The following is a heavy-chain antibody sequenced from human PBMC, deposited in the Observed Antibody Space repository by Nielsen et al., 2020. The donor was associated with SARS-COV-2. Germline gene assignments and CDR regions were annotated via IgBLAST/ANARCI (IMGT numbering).Heavy chain of an antibody. J-gene: IGHJ4*02. CDR3: AKAPFGGVIGPFDY. D-gene: IGHD3-16*02. CDR2: IYSGGST. Sequence: VRQAPGKGLEWVSVIYSGGSTYYADSVKGRFTISRDNSKNTLYLQMNSLRAEDTAVYYCAKAPFGGVIGPFDYWGQGTLVTVSS. V-gene: IGHV3-66*01.